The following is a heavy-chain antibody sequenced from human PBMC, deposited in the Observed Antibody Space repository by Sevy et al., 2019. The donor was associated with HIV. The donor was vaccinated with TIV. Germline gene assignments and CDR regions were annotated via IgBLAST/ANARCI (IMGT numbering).Heavy chain of an antibody. J-gene: IGHJ4*02. CDR3: AREGCTKPHDY. CDR1: GFTFSKYS. CDR2: LSFGLGET. Sequence: GGSLRLSCAASGFTFSKYSMSWVRQPPGKGLEWVSTLSFGLGETNYADSVKGRFTIPRDNSKSSVYLQMNNLRPEDTAVYYCAREGCTKPHDYWGQGTLVTVSS. V-gene: IGHV3-23*01. D-gene: IGHD2-8*01.